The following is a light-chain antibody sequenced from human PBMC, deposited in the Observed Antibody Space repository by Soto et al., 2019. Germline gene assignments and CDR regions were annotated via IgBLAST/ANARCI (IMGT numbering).Light chain of an antibody. CDR1: RSEVGGYNY. V-gene: IGLV2-11*01. CDR2: DVS. Sequence: QSPLAQPRSVSGSPGQSVTISCTGTRSEVGGYNYVSWYQQYSGKAPKVTIYDVSKRPSGVPDRFSGSKSGNTASLTISGLQAEDEADYYCCSYAASNTFVFGTGGKVTAL. CDR3: CSYAASNTFV. J-gene: IGLJ1*01.